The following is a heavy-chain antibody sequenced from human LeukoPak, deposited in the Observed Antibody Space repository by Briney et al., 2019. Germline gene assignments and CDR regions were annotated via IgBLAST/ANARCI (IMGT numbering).Heavy chain of an antibody. CDR2: ISGSGGST. Sequence: PGGSLRLSCAASGFTFSSYSMNWVRQAPGKGLEWVSAISGSGGSTYYADSVKGRFTISRDNSKNTLYLQMNSLRAEDTAVHYCAKDIKWLLELDYWGQGTLVTVSS. D-gene: IGHD3-22*01. CDR3: AKDIKWLLELDY. CDR1: GFTFSSYS. J-gene: IGHJ4*02. V-gene: IGHV3-23*01.